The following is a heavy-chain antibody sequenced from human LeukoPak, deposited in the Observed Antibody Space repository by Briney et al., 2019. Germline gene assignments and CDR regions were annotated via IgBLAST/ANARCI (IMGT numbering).Heavy chain of an antibody. CDR2: IYPGDSDT. V-gene: IGHV5-51*01. CDR1: GYSFTSYW. CDR3: ARLVRRFKARPNPPDCSGGSCYPDY. D-gene: IGHD2-15*01. Sequence: GESLKISCKGSGYSFTSYWIGWVRQMPGKGLEWMGIIYPGDSDTRYSPSFQGQVTISADKSISTAYLQWSSLKASDTAMYYCARLVRRFKARPNPPDCSGGSCYPDYWGQGTLVTVSS. J-gene: IGHJ4*02.